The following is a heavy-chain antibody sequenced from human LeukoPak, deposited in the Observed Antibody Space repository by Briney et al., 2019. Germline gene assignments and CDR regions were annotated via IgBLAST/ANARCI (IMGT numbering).Heavy chain of an antibody. D-gene: IGHD1-26*01. CDR2: INPSGSST. CDR3: ARDNSVGDVAWWFDP. Sequence: ASVKVSCKASGYSFTSHYMHWVRQAPGQGLEWLGLINPSGSSTLYAQKFQGRVTMTRDMSTTTDYMELSSLRSEDTAFYYCARDNSVGDVAWWFDPWGQGALVTVSS. V-gene: IGHV1-46*01. J-gene: IGHJ5*02. CDR1: GYSFTSHY.